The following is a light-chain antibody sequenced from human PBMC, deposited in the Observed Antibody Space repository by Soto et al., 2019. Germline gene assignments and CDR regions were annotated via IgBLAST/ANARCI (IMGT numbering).Light chain of an antibody. CDR3: QQRGNWPLT. V-gene: IGKV3-11*01. J-gene: IGKJ4*01. CDR1: QSVSSS. CDR2: DAS. Sequence: EIVLTQSPATLPLSPGERATLSCRASQSVSSSLAWYQQKPGQAPRLLIYDASNRATGIPARFSGSGSETDFTLTISSLEPEDFAVYYCQQRGNWPLTFGGGTKVEIK.